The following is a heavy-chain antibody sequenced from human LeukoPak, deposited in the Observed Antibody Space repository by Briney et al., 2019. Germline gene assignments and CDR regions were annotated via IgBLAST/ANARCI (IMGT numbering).Heavy chain of an antibody. J-gene: IGHJ4*02. CDR3: ARGKRMITFGGVIVNDY. V-gene: IGHV1-8*01. CDR1: GYTFTSYD. CDR2: MNPNSGNT. D-gene: IGHD3-16*02. Sequence: ASVKVSCKASGYTFTSYDMNWVRQATGQGLEWMGWMNPNSGNTGYAQKFQGRVTMTRNTSISTAYMELSSLRSEDTAVYYCARGKRMITFGGVIVNDYWGQGTLVTVSS.